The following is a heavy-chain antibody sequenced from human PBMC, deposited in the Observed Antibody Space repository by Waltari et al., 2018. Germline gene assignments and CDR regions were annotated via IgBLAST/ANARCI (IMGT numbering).Heavy chain of an antibody. D-gene: IGHD2-2*01. CDR3: VRENCSVTSCFKHFDY. CDR1: GLSFGTYN. CDR2: SSSSSAYK. J-gene: IGHJ4*02. V-gene: IGHV3-21*01. Sequence: EGQLVESGGGLVKPGGSLRLSCAASGLSFGTYNMNWVRQAPGKGLEWVSYSSSSSAYKYYADSVKGRFAISRDNAKNLLFLQMNSLRADDTAVYYCVRENCSVTSCFKHFDYWGRGILVTVSS.